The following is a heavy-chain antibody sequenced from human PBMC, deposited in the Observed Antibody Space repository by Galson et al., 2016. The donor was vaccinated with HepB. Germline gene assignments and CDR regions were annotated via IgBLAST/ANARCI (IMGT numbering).Heavy chain of an antibody. CDR1: GLAVSTNY. V-gene: IGHV3-53*01. D-gene: IGHD3-10*01. CDR2: IYGGEKT. Sequence: SLRLSCAASGLAVSTNYMNWVRQAPGKGLEWVSSIYGGEKTYYADSVKGRCTISRDASKNTLYLQMNSLSAEDTAVYYCARDRLLSGMDVWGQGTTVTVSS. CDR3: ARDRLLSGMDV. J-gene: IGHJ6*02.